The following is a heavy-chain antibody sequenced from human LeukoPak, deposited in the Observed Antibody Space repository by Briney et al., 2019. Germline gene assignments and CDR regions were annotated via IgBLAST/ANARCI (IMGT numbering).Heavy chain of an antibody. CDR2: ISGGGGST. CDR3: AKLVEMGSYYFDS. V-gene: IGHV3-23*01. J-gene: IGHJ4*02. Sequence: PGGSLRLSCAASGFTFSSYAMSWVRQAPGKGLEWVSAISGGGGSTYYADSVKGRFTISRDNSKNTLYLQMNSLRAEDTAMYYCAKLVEMGSYYFDSWGPGTLVTVSS. CDR1: GFTFSSYA. D-gene: IGHD5-24*01.